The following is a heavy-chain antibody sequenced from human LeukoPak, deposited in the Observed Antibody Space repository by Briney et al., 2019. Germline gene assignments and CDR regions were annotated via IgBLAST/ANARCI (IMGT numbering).Heavy chain of an antibody. Sequence: GGSLRLSCAASGFTFSSYGMHWVRQAPGKGLEWVAVISYDGSNKYYADSVKGRFTISRDNSKNTLYLQMNRLRAEDTAVYYCAKGDKWELLGAFDIWGQGTMVTVSS. V-gene: IGHV3-30*18. CDR1: GFTFSSYG. D-gene: IGHD1-26*01. CDR3: AKGDKWELLGAFDI. J-gene: IGHJ3*02. CDR2: ISYDGSNK.